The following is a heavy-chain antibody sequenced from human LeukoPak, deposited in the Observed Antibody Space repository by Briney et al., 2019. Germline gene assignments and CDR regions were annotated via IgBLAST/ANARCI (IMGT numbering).Heavy chain of an antibody. V-gene: IGHV1-69*05. CDR2: TIHIFSTA. CDR1: GDTFSSYA. D-gene: IGHD6-25*01. J-gene: IGHJ3*02. CDR3: AMAGAARRLDDVFDI. Sequence: SVKVSCMHSGDTFSSYAICWVRPAPGQGLEWMGRTIHIFSTANYTQKCPGRVTTPTDESTGKAYMELSSLRSEDTAVYYCAMAGAARRLDDVFDIWGQGRMVTVSS.